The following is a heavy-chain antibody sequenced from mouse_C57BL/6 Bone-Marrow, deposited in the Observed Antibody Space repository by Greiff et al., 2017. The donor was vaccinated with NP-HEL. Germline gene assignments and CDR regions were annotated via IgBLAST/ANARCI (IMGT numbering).Heavy chain of an antibody. J-gene: IGHJ2*01. CDR1: GFNIKDDY. V-gene: IGHV14-4*01. CDR2: IDPENGDT. CDR3: TVDGYYDY. Sequence: VQLQQSGAELVRPGASVKLSCTASGFNIKDDYMHWVKQRPEQGLEWIGWIDPENGDTEYASKFQGKATITADTSSNTAYLQLSSLTSEDTAVYYCTVDGYYDYWGHGTTLPVSS. D-gene: IGHD2-3*01.